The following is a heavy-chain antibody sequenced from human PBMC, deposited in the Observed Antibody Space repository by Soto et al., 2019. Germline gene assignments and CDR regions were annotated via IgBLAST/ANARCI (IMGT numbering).Heavy chain of an antibody. CDR3: ARDLKYSYGPSPY. V-gene: IGHV3-21*01. Sequence: LRLSCAASGFTFSSYSMNWVRQAPGKGLEWVSSISSSSSYIYYADSVKGRFTISRDNAKNSLYLQMNSLRAEDTAVYYCARDLKYSYGPSPYWGQGTLVTVSS. CDR1: GFTFSSYS. CDR2: ISSSSSYI. J-gene: IGHJ4*02. D-gene: IGHD5-18*01.